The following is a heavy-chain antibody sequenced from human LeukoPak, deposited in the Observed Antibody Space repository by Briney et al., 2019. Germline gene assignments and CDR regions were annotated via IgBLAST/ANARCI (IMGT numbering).Heavy chain of an antibody. V-gene: IGHV3-30*03. Sequence: RSGGSLRLSCAASGFTFSSYGMHWVRQAPGKGLEWVAVISYDGSNKYYADSVKGRFTISRDNAKNTLYLQMNSLRAEDTAVYYCARVYSSYYFDYWGQGTLVTVSS. D-gene: IGHD6-6*01. J-gene: IGHJ4*02. CDR3: ARVYSSYYFDY. CDR1: GFTFSSYG. CDR2: ISYDGSNK.